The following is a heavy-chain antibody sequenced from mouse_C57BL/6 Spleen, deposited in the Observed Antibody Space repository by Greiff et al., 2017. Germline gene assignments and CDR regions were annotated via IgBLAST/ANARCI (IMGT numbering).Heavy chain of an antibody. V-gene: IGHV10-1*01. Sequence: EVQGVESGGGLVQPKGSLKLSCAASGFSFNTYAMNWVRQAPGKGLEWVARIRSKSNNYATYYADAVKDRFTISRDDSENMLYLQMNNLKTADTAMDYCVRPYYSNFGFAYWGQGTLVTVSA. D-gene: IGHD2-5*01. J-gene: IGHJ3*01. CDR1: GFSFNTYA. CDR3: VRPYYSNFGFAY. CDR2: IRSKSNNYAT.